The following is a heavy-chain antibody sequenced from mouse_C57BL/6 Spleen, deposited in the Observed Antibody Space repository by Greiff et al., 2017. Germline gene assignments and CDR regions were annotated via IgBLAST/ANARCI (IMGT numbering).Heavy chain of an antibody. CDR3: AGWDGDGYYDYAMDY. CDR2: INPSSGYT. V-gene: IGHV1-4*01. CDR1: GYTFTSYT. J-gene: IGHJ4*01. D-gene: IGHD2-3*01. Sequence: VQLQQSGAELARPGASVKMSCKASGYTFTSYTMHWVKQRPGQGLEWIGYINPSSGYTKYNQKFKDKATLTADKSSSTAYMQLRSLTSEDSDVYYCAGWDGDGYYDYAMDYWGQGTSVTVSS.